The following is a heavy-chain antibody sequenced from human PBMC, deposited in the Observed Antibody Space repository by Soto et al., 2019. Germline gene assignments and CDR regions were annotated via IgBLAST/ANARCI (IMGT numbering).Heavy chain of an antibody. CDR2: IYPGDSDT. CDR3: ARGIVVVRAAISGDY. V-gene: IGHV5-51*01. Sequence: PGESLKISCKGSGYSFTSYWIGWVRQMPGKGLEWMGIIYPGDSDTRYSPSFQGQVTISADKSISTAYLQWSSLKASDTSMYYCARGIVVVRAAISGDYWGQGTLVTVSS. D-gene: IGHD2-2*02. J-gene: IGHJ4*02. CDR1: GYSFTSYW.